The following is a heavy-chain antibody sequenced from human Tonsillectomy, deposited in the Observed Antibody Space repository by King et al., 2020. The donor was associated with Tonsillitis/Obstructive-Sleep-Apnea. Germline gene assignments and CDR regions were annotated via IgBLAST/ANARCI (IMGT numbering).Heavy chain of an antibody. CDR2: IYYSGST. J-gene: IGHJ5*02. CDR3: ARGWQSNNWFDP. D-gene: IGHD2-15*01. CDR1: GGSISSGSYY. V-gene: IGHV4-61*01. Sequence: QLQLQESGPGLVKPSETLSLTCTVSGGSISSGSYYWSWIRQPPGKGLEWIGQIYYSGSTNYNPSLKSRVTISVDTSKNQFSLKLRAVTAADAAVYHCARGWQSNNWFDPWGQGTLVTVSS.